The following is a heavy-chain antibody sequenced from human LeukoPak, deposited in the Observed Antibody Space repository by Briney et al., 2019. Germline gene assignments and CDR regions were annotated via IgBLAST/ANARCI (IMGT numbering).Heavy chain of an antibody. V-gene: IGHV4-34*01. CDR3: ARAMVRGVSLYYYGMDV. CDR1: GGSFSGFY. J-gene: IGHJ6*02. Sequence: PSETLSLTCAVYGGSFSGFYWSWIRQPPGKGLEWIGEINHSGSTNYNPSLKSRVTISVDTSKNQFSLKLSSVTAADTAVHYCARAMVRGVSLYYYGMDVWGQGTSVTVSS. CDR2: INHSGST. D-gene: IGHD3-10*01.